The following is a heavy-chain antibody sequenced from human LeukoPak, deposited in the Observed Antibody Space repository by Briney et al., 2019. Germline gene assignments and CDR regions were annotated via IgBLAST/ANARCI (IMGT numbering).Heavy chain of an antibody. J-gene: IGHJ4*02. D-gene: IGHD5-18*01. V-gene: IGHV4-59*08. CDR1: GDSISRYY. CDR3: ARHTVDTVMPHFDY. CDR2: IYYSGST. Sequence: SETLSLTCTVSGDSISRYYWSWIRQHPGKGLEWIGYIYYSGSTNYNSSLKSRVTISVDTSKNQFSLKLSSVTAADTAVYYCARHTVDTVMPHFDYWGQGTQVTVSS.